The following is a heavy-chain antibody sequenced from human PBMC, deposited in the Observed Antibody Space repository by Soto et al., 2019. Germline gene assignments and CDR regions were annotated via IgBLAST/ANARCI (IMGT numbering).Heavy chain of an antibody. CDR2: ISTSSSTI. CDR3: AKLGVRAATAVLDY. V-gene: IGHV3-48*01. Sequence: TGGSLRLSCAASGFTFSTYSMNWVRQAPGRGLEWVSYISTSSSTIYYADSVKGRFTISRDNAKNSLYLQMNSLRAEDTGVYYCAKLGVRAATAVLDYSGQGSLVIGSS. D-gene: IGHD6-13*01. CDR1: GFTFSTYS. J-gene: IGHJ4*02.